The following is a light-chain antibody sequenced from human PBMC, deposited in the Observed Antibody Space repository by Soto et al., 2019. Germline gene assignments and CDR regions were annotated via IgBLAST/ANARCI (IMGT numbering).Light chain of an antibody. V-gene: IGLV2-14*03. Sequence: QSALTQPASVSGSPGQSITISCTGTTSDVGGHNYVSWYQQHPGKAPKLMIYDVSDRPSGVSNRFSGSKSGNTASLTISGLQAEDEADYYCSSYRITSSTLGVFGGGTQLTVL. CDR2: DVS. CDR3: SSYRITSSTLGV. J-gene: IGLJ2*01. CDR1: TSDVGGHNY.